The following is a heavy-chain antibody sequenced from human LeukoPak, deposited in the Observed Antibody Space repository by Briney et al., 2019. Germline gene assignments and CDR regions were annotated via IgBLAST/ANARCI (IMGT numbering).Heavy chain of an antibody. D-gene: IGHD4-23*01. CDR1: GFTFSSFG. J-gene: IGHJ4*02. CDR3: AKEKTTVVTRPYFDY. V-gene: IGHV3-23*01. Sequence: GGSLRLSCAASGFTFSSFGMSWVRQAPGKGLEWVSAISGSGVSTYYADSVKGRFTISRDNSKNTLYLQMNSLRAEDTAVYYCAKEKTTVVTRPYFDYWGQGTLVTVSS. CDR2: ISGSGVST.